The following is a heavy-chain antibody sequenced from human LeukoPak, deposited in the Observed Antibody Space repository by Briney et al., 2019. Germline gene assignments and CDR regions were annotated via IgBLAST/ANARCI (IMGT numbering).Heavy chain of an antibody. Sequence: GGSLRLSCAASGFTFSSYAMSWVRQAPGKGLEWVSSITGNGDSTYYADSVKGRFTISRDNSKNTLYLQMNSLRAEDTAVYYCARDLGYCTNGVCHTRFDYWGQGTLVAVSS. J-gene: IGHJ4*02. V-gene: IGHV3-23*01. CDR2: ITGNGDST. D-gene: IGHD2-8*01. CDR3: ARDLGYCTNGVCHTRFDY. CDR1: GFTFSSYA.